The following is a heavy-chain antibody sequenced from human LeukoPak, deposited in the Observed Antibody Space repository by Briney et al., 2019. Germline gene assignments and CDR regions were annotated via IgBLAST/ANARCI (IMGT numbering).Heavy chain of an antibody. D-gene: IGHD6-13*01. CDR3: TTNPYSSSWLAGAFAV. V-gene: IGHV3-23*01. CDR1: GFTFSSYS. Sequence: PGGSLGLSCAASGFTFSSYSMSWVRQAPGKGLEWVSAISGSGGSTYYADSVKGRFTISRDNSKNTLYLQMNSLKTEDTAVYYCTTNPYSSSWLAGAFAVWGQGTVVSVSS. CDR2: ISGSGGST. J-gene: IGHJ3*01.